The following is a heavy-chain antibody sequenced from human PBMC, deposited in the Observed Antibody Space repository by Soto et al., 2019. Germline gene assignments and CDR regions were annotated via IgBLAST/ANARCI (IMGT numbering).Heavy chain of an antibody. CDR1: GGTFKNNC. V-gene: IGHV1-69*13. Sequence: SVNVSCKPPGGTFKNNCISWVRQAPGQGLEWMGGIIPVFGTTIYAQKFQGILTITADDFTSTVYMELSRLRYEDTAVYYCARENGVAVATILYYFDYWGPGTLVTVSS. CDR2: IIPVFGTT. D-gene: IGHD5-12*01. J-gene: IGHJ4*02. CDR3: ARENGVAVATILYYFDY.